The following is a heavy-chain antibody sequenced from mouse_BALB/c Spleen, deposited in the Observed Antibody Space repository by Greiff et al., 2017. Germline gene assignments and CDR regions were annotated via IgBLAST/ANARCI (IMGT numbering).Heavy chain of an antibody. J-gene: IGHJ4*01. CDR2: IWTGGGT. V-gene: IGHV2-9-2*01. Sequence: VMLVESGPGLVAPSQSLSITCTVSGFSLTSYDIRWIRQPPGKGLEWLGVIWTGGGTNYNSAFMSRLSISKDNSKSQVFLKMNSLQTDDTAIYYCVRYRGENAMDYWGQGTSVTVSS. CDR1: GFSLTSYD. CDR3: VRYRGENAMDY.